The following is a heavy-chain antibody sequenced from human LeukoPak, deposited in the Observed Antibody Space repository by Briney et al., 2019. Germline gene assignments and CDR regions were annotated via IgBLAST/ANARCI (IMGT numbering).Heavy chain of an antibody. Sequence: PSETLSLTCTVSGGSISSYYWSWIRQPPGKGLEWIGYIYYSGSTNYNPSLKSRVTISVDTSKNQFSLKLSSVTAADTAVYYCARIGHEDYYFDYWGQGTLVTVSP. V-gene: IGHV4-59*01. CDR1: GGSISSYY. CDR3: ARIGHEDYYFDY. J-gene: IGHJ4*02. CDR2: IYYSGST.